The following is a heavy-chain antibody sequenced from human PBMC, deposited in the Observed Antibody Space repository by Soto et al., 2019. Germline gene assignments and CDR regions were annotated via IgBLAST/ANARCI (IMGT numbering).Heavy chain of an antibody. CDR2: ISYSAGST. CDR1: GFTFSSYA. V-gene: IGHV3-23*01. J-gene: IGHJ5*02. CDR3: ARKEGFNWNYAWFDP. Sequence: GGSLRLSCAASGFTFSSYAMSLVRQSPGKGLEWVSAISYSAGSTYYADSVKGRFTISRDKSRNTLYMQMNSLRAEDTAVYYCARKEGFNWNYAWFDPWGQGTMVTVSS. D-gene: IGHD1-7*01.